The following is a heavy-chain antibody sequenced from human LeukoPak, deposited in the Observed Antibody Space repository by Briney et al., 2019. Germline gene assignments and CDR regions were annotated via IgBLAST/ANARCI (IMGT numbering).Heavy chain of an antibody. J-gene: IGHJ4*02. CDR1: GGSISSNV. V-gene: IGHV4-59*01. D-gene: IGHD3-10*01. Sequence: SQTLSPTVTVPGGSISSNVWTWIRQPPGKGLECIGYIFYSGRTNYNPSLKSRVTISADTSKNQFSLKLSSVTDADTAVYYCARIYGSGSYVDYWGQGTLVTVSS. CDR2: IFYSGRT. CDR3: ARIYGSGSYVDY.